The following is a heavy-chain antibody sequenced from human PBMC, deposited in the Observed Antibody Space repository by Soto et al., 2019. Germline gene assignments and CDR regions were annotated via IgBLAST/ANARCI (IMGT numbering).Heavy chain of an antibody. CDR3: SVVLMVYAPNDSRGHNWFDP. J-gene: IGHJ5*02. CDR1: GFTFNNYA. V-gene: IGHV3-23*01. CDR2: ISGSGGNT. Sequence: PGGSLRLSCAASGFTFNNYAMSWARLAPGKGLELVSSISGSGGNTYYADSVKGRFTISRDNSKNTLYLQMNSLKTEDTAVYYNSVVLMVYAPNDSRGHNWFDPWGQGTLVTVSS. D-gene: IGHD2-8*01.